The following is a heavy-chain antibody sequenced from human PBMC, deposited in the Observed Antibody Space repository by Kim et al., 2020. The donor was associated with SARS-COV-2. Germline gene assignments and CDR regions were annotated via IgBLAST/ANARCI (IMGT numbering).Heavy chain of an antibody. V-gene: IGHV3-30*01. CDR3: GGAMGGSYYVGFDY. Sequence: EDTVKGRFTISRENAKNTLYLQMNSLRAEDTAVYYCGGAMGGSYYVGFDYWGQGTLVTVSS. J-gene: IGHJ4*02. D-gene: IGHD1-26*01.